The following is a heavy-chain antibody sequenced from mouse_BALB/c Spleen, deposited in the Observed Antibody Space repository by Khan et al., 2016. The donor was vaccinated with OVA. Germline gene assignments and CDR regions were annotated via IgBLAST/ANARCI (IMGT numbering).Heavy chain of an antibody. V-gene: IGHV3-5*02. J-gene: IGHJ2*01. D-gene: IGHD1-1*01. Sequence: VQLKESGPGLVKPSQTVSLTCTVTGISITTGNYRWSWIRQFPGNKLEWIGYIYYSGTITYNPSLTSRTTITRDTSKNQFFLEMNSLTAEDIATYYCARGGTTVEREYYFDDWGQGTTLTVSS. CDR1: GISITTGNYR. CDR3: ARGGTTVEREYYFDD. CDR2: IYYSGTI.